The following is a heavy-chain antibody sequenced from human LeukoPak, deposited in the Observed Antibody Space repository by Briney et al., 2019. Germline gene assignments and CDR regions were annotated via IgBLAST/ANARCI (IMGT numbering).Heavy chain of an antibody. J-gene: IGHJ6*02. CDR2: IYYSGST. D-gene: IGHD3-16*01. CDR1: GGSISSGVNY. CDR3: ARHGGPGGPAGMDV. V-gene: IGHV4-61*08. Sequence: SQTLSLICTVSGGSISSGVNYWSWIRQPPGKGLEWIAYIYYSGSTNYNPSLMSRVTISVDTSKNQFSLKVTSVTAADTAVYYCARHGGPGGPAGMDVWGQGTTVIVSS.